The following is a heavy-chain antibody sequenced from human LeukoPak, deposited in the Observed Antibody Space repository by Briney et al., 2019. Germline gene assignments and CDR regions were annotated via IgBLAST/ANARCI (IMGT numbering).Heavy chain of an antibody. J-gene: IGHJ4*02. D-gene: IGHD4-17*01. V-gene: IGHV1-2*02. CDR2: INPNSGGT. Sequence: ASVKVSCKASGYTFTGYYMHWVRQAPGQGLEWMGWINPNSGGTNYAQKFQRRVTMTRDTSISTAYMELSRLRSDDTAVYYCRTDRYGDYGDYIDYWGQGTLVTVSS. CDR3: RTDRYGDYGDYIDY. CDR1: GYTFTGYY.